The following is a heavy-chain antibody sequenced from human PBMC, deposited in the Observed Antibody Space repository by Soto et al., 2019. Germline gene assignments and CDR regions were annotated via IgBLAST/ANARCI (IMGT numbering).Heavy chain of an antibody. V-gene: IGHV3-72*01. D-gene: IGHD1-26*01. CDR3: SRVVPSAKSPDY. CDR1: EFSFSDQY. J-gene: IGHJ4*02. CDR2: TRNRVNNFST. Sequence: GSLSLSCPVSAVSEFSFSDQYMDWVRQAPGKGLEWVGRTRNRVNNFSTAYAASVQGRFTISRDESKHTVYLQMHSLKTDDTAVYYCSRVVPSAKSPDYWGQGTLVTVSS.